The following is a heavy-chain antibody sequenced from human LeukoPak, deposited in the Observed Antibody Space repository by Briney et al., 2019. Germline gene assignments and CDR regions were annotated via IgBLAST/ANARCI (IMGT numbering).Heavy chain of an antibody. V-gene: IGHV3-30*04. CDR3: AKNFSSYYANSVYYGDPWFDY. CDR1: GFTFSSHA. J-gene: IGHJ4*02. CDR2: ISYDGSNK. Sequence: GGSLRLSCATSGFTFSSHAMHWVRQAPGKGLEWVAVISYDGSNKYYADSVKGRFTISRDNSKNTLYLQMNSLRAEDTAVYYCAKNFSSYYANSVYYGDPWFDYWGQGTLVTVSS. D-gene: IGHD3-22*01.